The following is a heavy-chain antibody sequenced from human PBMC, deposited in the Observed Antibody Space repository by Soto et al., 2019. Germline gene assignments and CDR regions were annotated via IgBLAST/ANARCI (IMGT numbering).Heavy chain of an antibody. J-gene: IGHJ5*02. CDR1: GFSFTGYY. V-gene: IGHV1-2*02. CDR3: AKDLTRQLAYWLDP. D-gene: IGHD6-6*01. Sequence: VKVSCKASGFSFTGYYIHWLRQAPGQGLEWMGWINAHSGGTEYAQKFQGRVTLTRDTSISTAYMTLSSLRSDDTAIYYCAKDLTRQLAYWLDPWGQGTQVTVSS. CDR2: INAHSGGT.